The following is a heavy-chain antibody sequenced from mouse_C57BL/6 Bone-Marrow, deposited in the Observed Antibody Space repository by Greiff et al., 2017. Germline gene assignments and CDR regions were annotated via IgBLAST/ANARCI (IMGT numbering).Heavy chain of an antibody. Sequence: QVQLQQSGAELARPGASVKLSCKASGYTFTSYGISWVKQRTGQGLEWIGEIYPRSGNTYYNEKFKGKATLTADKSSSTAYMELRSLTSEDSAVYFCARRMSIYWYFDVWGTGTTVTVSS. V-gene: IGHV1-81*01. CDR1: GYTFTSYG. J-gene: IGHJ1*03. CDR3: ARRMSIYWYFDV. D-gene: IGHD2-10*02. CDR2: IYPRSGNT.